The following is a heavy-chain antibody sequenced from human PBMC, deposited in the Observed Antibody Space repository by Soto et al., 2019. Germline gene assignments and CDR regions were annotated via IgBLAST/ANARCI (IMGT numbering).Heavy chain of an antibody. J-gene: IGHJ4*02. CDR1: GFTFSSYG. Sequence: PGGSLRLSCAASGFTFSSYGMHWIRQAPGKGLEWVSYISSSSSNTRYADSVKGRLTVSRDNAKNSLYLQMNSLRAEDTAVYYCARVSRAIGYYFDSWGQGTRVTVSS. D-gene: IGHD3-22*01. CDR2: ISSSSSNT. CDR3: ARVSRAIGYYFDS. V-gene: IGHV3-21*04.